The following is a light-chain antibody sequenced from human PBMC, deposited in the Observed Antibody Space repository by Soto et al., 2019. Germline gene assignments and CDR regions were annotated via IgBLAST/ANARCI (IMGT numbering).Light chain of an antibody. V-gene: IGKV3-20*01. CDR3: QQYGTSPMYT. J-gene: IGKJ2*01. Sequence: ETVLTQSPGTLSLSLGDRATLSCRASQTTSSTYLAWYQQKAGQAPRLLIYGTSNRATGIPDRFSGSGSGTDFILTISRLEPEDFAVYYCQQYGTSPMYTFGQGTKLEI. CDR2: GTS. CDR1: QTTSSTY.